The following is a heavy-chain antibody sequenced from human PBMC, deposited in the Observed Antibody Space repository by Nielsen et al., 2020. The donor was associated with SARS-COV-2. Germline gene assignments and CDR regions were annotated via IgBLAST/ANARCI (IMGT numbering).Heavy chain of an antibody. D-gene: IGHD1-14*01. CDR2: IDPTDSHT. CDR3: ARQPRSIISNWFDP. CDR1: GFSFTNYW. J-gene: IGHJ5*02. Sequence: GESLKISCKASGFSFTNYWISWVRQMPGKGLEWMGNIDPTDSHTNYSPSFQGHVTISADKSITTAYLQWSSLEASDSAMYCCARQPRSIISNWFDPWGQGTLVTVST. V-gene: IGHV5-10-1*01.